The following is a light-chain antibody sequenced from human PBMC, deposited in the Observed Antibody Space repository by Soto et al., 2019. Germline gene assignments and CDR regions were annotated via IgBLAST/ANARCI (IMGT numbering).Light chain of an antibody. J-gene: IGKJ1*01. CDR1: QSLSSW. CDR3: QQYNSYSWT. V-gene: IGKV1-5*03. Sequence: DIKMTQSPSTLSASVGDRVTITCRASQSLSSWLAWYQQKPGKAPKLLIYKASNLEGGVPSRFSGSGSGTEFTLTISSLQPDDFATYYCQQYNSYSWTFGQGTKVEIK. CDR2: KAS.